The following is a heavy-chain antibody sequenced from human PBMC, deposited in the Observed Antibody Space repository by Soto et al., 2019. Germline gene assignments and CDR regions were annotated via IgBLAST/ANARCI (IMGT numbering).Heavy chain of an antibody. J-gene: IGHJ4*02. CDR1: GFSFSRYA. V-gene: IGHV3-23*01. D-gene: IGHD1-26*01. CDR3: AKVIVGAILAFDY. CDR2: ISGSGGST. Sequence: AGGSLRLSCAASGFSFSRYAMSWFRQAPGKGLEWVSAISGSGGSTYYADSVKGRFTISRDNSKNTLYLQMNSLRAEDTAVYYCAKVIVGAILAFDYWGQGTLVTVSS.